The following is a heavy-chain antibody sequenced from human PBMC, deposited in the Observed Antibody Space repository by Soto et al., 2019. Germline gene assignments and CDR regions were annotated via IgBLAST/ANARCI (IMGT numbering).Heavy chain of an antibody. Sequence: QVQLVQSGAEVKKPGASVKVSCKASGYTFTSYDINWVRQATGQGLEGMGWMNPNSGNTGYAQKFQGRVTMTRNTSISTAYMELSSLRSEDTAVYYCASQRDIVVVVAATSAFDIWGQGTMVTVSS. CDR2: MNPNSGNT. CDR3: ASQRDIVVVVAATSAFDI. V-gene: IGHV1-8*01. J-gene: IGHJ3*02. CDR1: GYTFTSYD. D-gene: IGHD2-15*01.